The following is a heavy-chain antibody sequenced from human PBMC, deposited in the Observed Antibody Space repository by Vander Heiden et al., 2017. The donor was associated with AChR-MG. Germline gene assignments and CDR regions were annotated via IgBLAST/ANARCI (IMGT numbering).Heavy chain of an antibody. CDR1: GFTFSSYW. V-gene: IGHV3-74*01. CDR3: ARFDDYGDNREFDY. D-gene: IGHD4-17*01. CDR2: INSDGSST. J-gene: IGHJ4*02. Sequence: EVQLVESGGGLVQPGGSLRLSCAASGFTFSSYWMHWVRQAPGKGLVWVSRINSDGSSTSYADSVKGRFTISRDNAKNTLYLQMNSLRAEDTAVYYCARFDDYGDNREFDYWGQGTLVTVSS.